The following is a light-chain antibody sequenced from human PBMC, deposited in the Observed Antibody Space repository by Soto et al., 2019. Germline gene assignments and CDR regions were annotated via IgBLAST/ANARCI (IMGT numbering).Light chain of an antibody. Sequence: EIVMTQSPATLSVSPGERATLSCRASQSVSSNLAWYQQKPGQAPRLLIYGASTRATGIPARFSGRGSGTEFTLTISSLQSEDFAVYNCQQYNNGPPWTFGQGTKVDIK. J-gene: IGKJ1*01. CDR2: GAS. V-gene: IGKV3-15*01. CDR1: QSVSSN. CDR3: QQYNNGPPWT.